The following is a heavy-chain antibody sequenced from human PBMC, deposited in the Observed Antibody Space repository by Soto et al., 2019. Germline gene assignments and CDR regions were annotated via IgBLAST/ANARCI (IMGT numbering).Heavy chain of an antibody. CDR3: ARADYVLNAFDI. V-gene: IGHV3-33*01. D-gene: IGHD3-10*02. CDR2: IWYDGSNK. J-gene: IGHJ3*02. CDR1: GFTFSSYG. Sequence: QVQLVESGGGVVQPGRSLRLSCAASGFTFSSYGMHWVRQAPGKGLEWVAVIWYDGSNKYYADSVKGRFTISRDNSKNTLYLQMNSLRAEDTAVYYCARADYVLNAFDIWGQGTMVTVPS.